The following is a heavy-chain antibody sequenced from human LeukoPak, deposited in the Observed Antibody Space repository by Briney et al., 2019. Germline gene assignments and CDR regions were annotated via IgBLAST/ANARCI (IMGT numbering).Heavy chain of an antibody. J-gene: IGHJ4*02. D-gene: IGHD2-15*01. Sequence: PGGSLRLSCAASGFTFSSYAMHWVRQAPGKGLEWVAVISYDGSNKYYADSVKGRFPISRDNSKNTLYLQMNSLRAEDTAVYYCARDPSVSVVAATPGDYWGQGTLVTVSS. CDR3: ARDPSVSVVAATPGDY. CDR2: ISYDGSNK. CDR1: GFTFSSYA. V-gene: IGHV3-30*04.